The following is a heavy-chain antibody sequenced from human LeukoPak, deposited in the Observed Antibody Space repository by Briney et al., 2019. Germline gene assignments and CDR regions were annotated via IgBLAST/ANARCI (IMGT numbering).Heavy chain of an antibody. CDR3: ARGEFYGSSSISDY. CDR1: GGSISSGGYS. CDR2: IYYSGST. J-gene: IGHJ4*02. V-gene: IGHV4-30-4*07. D-gene: IGHD4-23*01. Sequence: KASETLSLTCAVSGGSISSGGYSWSWIRQPPGKGLELIGYIYYSGSTYYNPSLKSRITISVDTSKNQFSLKLSSVTAADTAVYYCARGEFYGSSSISDYWGQGTLVTVSS.